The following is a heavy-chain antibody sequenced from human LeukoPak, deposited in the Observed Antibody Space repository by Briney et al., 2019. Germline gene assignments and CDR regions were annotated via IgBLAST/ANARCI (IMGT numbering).Heavy chain of an antibody. J-gene: IGHJ6*03. Sequence: SETLSLTCTVSGGSISSSSYYWGWIRQPPGKGLEWIGSIYYSGSTYYNPSLKSRVTISVDTSKNQFSLKLSSVTAADTAVYYCARESTVLTPYYYYYYYMDVWGTGTTVTVSS. CDR2: IYYSGST. CDR1: GGSISSSSYY. CDR3: ARESTVLTPYYYYYYYMDV. D-gene: IGHD2-8*01. V-gene: IGHV4-39*02.